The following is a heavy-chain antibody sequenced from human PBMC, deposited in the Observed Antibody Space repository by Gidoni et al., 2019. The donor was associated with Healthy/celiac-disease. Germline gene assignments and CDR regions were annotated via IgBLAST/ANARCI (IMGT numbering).Heavy chain of an antibody. CDR1: GFTFSSYS. CDR2: MSSSSSYI. J-gene: IGHJ4*02. Sequence: EVQLVESGGGLVKPGGSLRLSCASSGFTFSSYSMNWVRQAPGKGREWVSSMSSSSSYIYYADSVKGRFTISRDNAKNSLYLQMNSLRAEDTAVYYCARDLVGYYFDYWGQGTLVTVSS. CDR3: ARDLVGYYFDY. V-gene: IGHV3-21*01. D-gene: IGHD2-8*02.